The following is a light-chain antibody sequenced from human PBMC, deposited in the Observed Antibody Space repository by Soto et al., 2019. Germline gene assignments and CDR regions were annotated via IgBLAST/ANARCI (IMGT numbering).Light chain of an antibody. CDR2: AAS. Sequence: EIALTQSPGTLSLSPGERATLSCRASQSVTANYLAWYQQKPGQAPRLLIYAASIGATGIPDRFSGSGSGTDFNLTISRLEPEDFAVYYCLQYGVPLWTFGQGTKVDIK. V-gene: IGKV3-20*01. CDR3: LQYGVPLWT. J-gene: IGKJ1*01. CDR1: QSVTANY.